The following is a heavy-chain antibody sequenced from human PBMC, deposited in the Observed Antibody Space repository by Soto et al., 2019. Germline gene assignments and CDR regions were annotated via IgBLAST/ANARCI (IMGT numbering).Heavy chain of an antibody. V-gene: IGHV3-9*01. D-gene: IGHD6-6*01. J-gene: IGHJ4*02. CDR3: AKGYASSPGLADY. CDR1: GFTFDDYA. CDR2: ISWNSNSI. Sequence: EVQLVESGGGLVQPGRSLRLSCAASGFTFDDYAMHWVRQAPGKGLEWVSGISWNSNSIDYADSVKGRFTISRDNPKNSLYLKMNTVRAEDRALYYCAKGYASSPGLADYGGGGTLVTVSS.